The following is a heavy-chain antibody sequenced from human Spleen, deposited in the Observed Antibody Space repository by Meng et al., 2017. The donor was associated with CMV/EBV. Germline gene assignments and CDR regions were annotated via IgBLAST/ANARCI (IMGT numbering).Heavy chain of an antibody. CDR2: ISSSSSYI. V-gene: IGHV3-21*01. Sequence: LSLTCAASGFTFSSYSMNWVRQAPGKGLEWVSSISSSSSYIYYADSVKGRFTISRDNAKNSLYLQMNSLRAEDTAVYYCARDGHYYDSSGTPPSWGQGTLVTVSS. CDR3: ARDGHYYDSSGTPPS. CDR1: GFTFSSYS. D-gene: IGHD3-22*01. J-gene: IGHJ5*02.